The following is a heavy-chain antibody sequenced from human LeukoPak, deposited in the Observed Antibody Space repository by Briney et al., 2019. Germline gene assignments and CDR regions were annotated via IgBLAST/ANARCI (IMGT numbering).Heavy chain of an antibody. J-gene: IGHJ4*02. Sequence: GGSLRLSCAASGFTFSSYEMNWVRQAPGEGLEWVSYISSSGSTIYYADSVKGRFTISRDNAKNSLYLQMNSLRAEDTAVYYCARSFRRVVVITLFDYWGQGTLVTVSS. V-gene: IGHV3-48*03. CDR1: GFTFSSYE. D-gene: IGHD3-22*01. CDR3: ARSFRRVVVITLFDY. CDR2: ISSSGSTI.